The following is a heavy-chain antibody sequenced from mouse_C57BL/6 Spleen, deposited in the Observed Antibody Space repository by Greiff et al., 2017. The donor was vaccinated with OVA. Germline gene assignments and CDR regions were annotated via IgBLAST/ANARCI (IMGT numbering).Heavy chain of an antibody. CDR3: ARYGSSAEDAMDY. D-gene: IGHD1-1*01. CDR2: INPNNGGT. CDR1: GYTFTDYN. J-gene: IGHJ4*01. Sequence: EVQLQQSGPELVKPGASVKMSCKASGYTFTDYNMHWVKQSHGKSLEWIGYINPNNGGTSYNQKFKGKATLTVNKSSSTAYMELRSLTSEDSAVYYCARYGSSAEDAMDYWGQGTSVTVSS. V-gene: IGHV1-22*01.